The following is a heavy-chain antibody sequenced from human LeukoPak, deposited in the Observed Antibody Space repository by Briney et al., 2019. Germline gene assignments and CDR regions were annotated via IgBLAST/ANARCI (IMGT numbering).Heavy chain of an antibody. CDR2: INPNSGGT. Sequence: ASVKVSCKASGYTFTGYYMHWVRQAPGQGLEWMGWINPNSGGTNCAQKFQGRVTMTRDTSISTAYMELSRLRSDDTAVYYCAKYAKGYYFDYWGQGTLVTVSS. D-gene: IGHD2-8*01. CDR3: AKYAKGYYFDY. CDR1: GYTFTGYY. V-gene: IGHV1-2*02. J-gene: IGHJ4*02.